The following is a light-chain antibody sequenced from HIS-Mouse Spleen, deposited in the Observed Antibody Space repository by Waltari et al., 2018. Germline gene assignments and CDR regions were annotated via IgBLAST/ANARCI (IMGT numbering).Light chain of an antibody. CDR3: CSYAGSREV. Sequence: QSALTQPASVSGSPGQSITISCTGTSSDVGSYNLVSWYQQHPGKATKLMIYEGSKRPSGVSNRFSGSKSGNTASLTISGLQAEDEADYYCCSYAGSREVFGTGTKVTVL. V-gene: IGLV2-23*01. CDR1: SSDVGSYNL. CDR2: EGS. J-gene: IGLJ1*01.